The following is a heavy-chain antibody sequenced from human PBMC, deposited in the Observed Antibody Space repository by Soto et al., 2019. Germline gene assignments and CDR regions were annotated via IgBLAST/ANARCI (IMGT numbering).Heavy chain of an antibody. J-gene: IGHJ6*03. CDR3: AKEYESVAGSYYYYYYYMDV. V-gene: IGHV3-9*01. D-gene: IGHD6-19*01. CDR1: GFTFDDYA. Sequence: EVQLVESGGGLVQPGRSLRLSCAASGFTFDDYAMHWVRQAPGKGLEWVSGISWNSGSIGYADSVKGRFTISRDNAKNSLYLQMNSLRAEDTALYYCAKEYESVAGSYYYYYYYMDVWGKGTTVTVSS. CDR2: ISWNSGSI.